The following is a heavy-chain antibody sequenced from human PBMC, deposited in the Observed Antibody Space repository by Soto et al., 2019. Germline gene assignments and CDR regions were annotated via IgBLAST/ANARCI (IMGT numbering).Heavy chain of an antibody. J-gene: IGHJ3*02. D-gene: IGHD4-17*01. Sequence: QVQLVESGGGVVQPGTSLRLSCEASGFTFSGFGMHWVRQAPGKGLEWVAVIWYDGSKKYYADCVKGRFTISRDNSKNALYRQRNSLRAEDTAVYYCARGRGGSYGGNSAHFDIWGQGTLVTVSS. CDR3: ARGRGGSYGGNSAHFDI. CDR2: IWYDGSKK. V-gene: IGHV3-33*01. CDR1: GFTFSGFG.